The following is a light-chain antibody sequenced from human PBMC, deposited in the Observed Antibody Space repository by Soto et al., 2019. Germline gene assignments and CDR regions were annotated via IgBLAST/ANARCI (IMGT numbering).Light chain of an antibody. V-gene: IGKV3-20*01. CDR1: QSVSSSY. CDR3: QQYGSSPR. J-gene: IGKJ3*01. Sequence: EIMLTQSPGTLSLSPGERATLSCRASQSVSSSYLAWYQQKPGQAPRLLIYGASSRATGIPDRFSGSGSGTDFTLTISRLEPEDFAVYYCQQYGSSPRFGPGTQVDIK. CDR2: GAS.